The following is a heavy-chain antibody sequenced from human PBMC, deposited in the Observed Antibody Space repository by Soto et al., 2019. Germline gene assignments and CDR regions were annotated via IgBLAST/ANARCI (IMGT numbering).Heavy chain of an antibody. CDR2: IWHDGSIK. V-gene: IGHV3-33*01. D-gene: IGHD1-1*01. J-gene: IGHJ4*02. CDR3: ARDQNWYFYC. Sequence: QVQLVESGGGVVQPGRSLRLSCAASGFTFSHYGMHWVRQAPGKGLEWVAVIWHDGSIKYYADSVKGRFTTSRDSSKNTLDLQMNSLRAEDTAVYYCARDQNWYFYCWGQGTLVTVSS. CDR1: GFTFSHYG.